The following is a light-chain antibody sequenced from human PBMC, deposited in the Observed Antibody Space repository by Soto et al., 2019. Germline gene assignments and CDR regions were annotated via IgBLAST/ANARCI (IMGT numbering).Light chain of an antibody. V-gene: IGKV3-20*01. Sequence: EIVLTQSPGSLSLSLGERATLSCRASQSVDSAFFAWYQQKPGQPPRLLMYGASRRATGIPDRFSGSGSGTDFTLTISRLEPEDFAVYYCQQYASSLTFGQGTKVEIK. CDR1: QSVDSAF. CDR2: GAS. J-gene: IGKJ1*01. CDR3: QQYASSLT.